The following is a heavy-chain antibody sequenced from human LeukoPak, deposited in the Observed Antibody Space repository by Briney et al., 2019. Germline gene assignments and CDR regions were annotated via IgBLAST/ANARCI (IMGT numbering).Heavy chain of an antibody. J-gene: IGHJ4*02. CDR3: AKIPKGGYFDY. V-gene: IGHV3-23*01. D-gene: IGHD2-2*01. CDR2: ISGSGGST. CDR1: GFTFSSYA. Sequence: GGSLRLPCAASGFTFSSYAMSWVRQAPGKGLEWVSAISGSGGSTYYADSVKGRFTISRDNSKNTLSLQMNSLRAEDTAVYYCAKIPKGGYFDYWGQGTLVTVSS.